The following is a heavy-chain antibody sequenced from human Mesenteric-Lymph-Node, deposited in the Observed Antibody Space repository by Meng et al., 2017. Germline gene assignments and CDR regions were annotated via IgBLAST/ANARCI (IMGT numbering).Heavy chain of an antibody. CDR1: GITFGGYS. V-gene: IGHV3-23*04. J-gene: IGHJ1*01. Sequence: LVVWCGSLGPRVVCLTLSLAASGITFGGYSVRCVRQAPGKGLEWVSAISGSGGSRYYADSVKCRFTISRDNSKNTLYLQMNSLRAEDTAVYSCARGRYDAEYFQHWGQGTLVTVSS. CDR2: ISGSGGSR. CDR3: ARGRYDAEYFQH. D-gene: IGHD1-1*01.